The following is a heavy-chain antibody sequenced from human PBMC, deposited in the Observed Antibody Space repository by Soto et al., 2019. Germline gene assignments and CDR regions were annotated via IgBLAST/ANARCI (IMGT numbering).Heavy chain of an antibody. Sequence: ASVKFSCKASGYTFTSYGTIWLRQAPGQGLEWMGWISAYNGNTNYAQKLQGRVTMTTDTSTSTAYMELRSLRSDDTAVYYCARDRIVGASDAFDIWGQGTMVTVSS. CDR2: ISAYNGNT. J-gene: IGHJ3*02. CDR1: GYTFTSYG. CDR3: ARDRIVGASDAFDI. D-gene: IGHD1-26*01. V-gene: IGHV1-18*01.